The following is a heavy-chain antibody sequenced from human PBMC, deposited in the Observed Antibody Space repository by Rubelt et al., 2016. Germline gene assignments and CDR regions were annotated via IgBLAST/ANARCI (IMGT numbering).Heavy chain of an antibody. D-gene: IGHD2-8*01. CDR3: ARSHSHRPGCMLCRRLFDY. CDR2: INHSGST. V-gene: IGHV4-34*01. Sequence: QVQLQQWGAGLLKPSETLSLTCAVYGGSFSGYYWSWIRQPPGKGLEWIGEINHSGSTNYNPSLKSRVTISVDTSKNQFSLKLSSVTAADTAVYYCARSHSHRPGCMLCRRLFDYWGQGTLVTVSS. CDR1: GGSFSGYY. J-gene: IGHJ4*02.